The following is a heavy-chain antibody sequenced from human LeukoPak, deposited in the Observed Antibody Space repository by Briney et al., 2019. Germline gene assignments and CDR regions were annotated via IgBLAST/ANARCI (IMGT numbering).Heavy chain of an antibody. Sequence: GGSLRLSCAASGFTFSSYAVSWVRQAPGKGLQWVPALSGSGLSTYYADSVKGRFTISRDNSKNTLYLQMNSLRAEDTAVYYCAKGGESSSWLFDYWGQGTLVPVSS. CDR1: GFTFSSYA. D-gene: IGHD6-13*01. CDR3: AKGGESSSWLFDY. CDR2: LSGSGLST. J-gene: IGHJ4*02. V-gene: IGHV3-23*01.